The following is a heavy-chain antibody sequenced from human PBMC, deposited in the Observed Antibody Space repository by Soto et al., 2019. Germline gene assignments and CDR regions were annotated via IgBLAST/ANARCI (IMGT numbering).Heavy chain of an antibody. J-gene: IGHJ5*02. CDR3: AKGSFWELFYSPDDRFDT. Sequence: EVQLVESGGGLVQPGRSLRLSCAASGFTFNDYVLNWVRQAPGKGLEWVSHISWNSGNVGYADSVKGRFTISRDNAKNSLYLQMNSLRPEDTALYYCAKGSFWELFYSPDDRFDTWGQGTLVTVSS. D-gene: IGHD3-10*01. V-gene: IGHV3-9*01. CDR2: ISWNSGNV. CDR1: GFTFNDYV.